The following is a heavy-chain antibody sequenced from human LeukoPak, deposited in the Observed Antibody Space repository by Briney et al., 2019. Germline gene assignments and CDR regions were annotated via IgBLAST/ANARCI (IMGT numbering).Heavy chain of an antibody. CDR1: AFTFSNYG. CDR3: AKVQDPWIQFWCFDY. J-gene: IGHJ4*02. V-gene: IGHV3-30*18. CDR2: ISHDGSYK. D-gene: IGHD5-18*01. Sequence: GGSLRLSCAASAFTFSNYGMHWVRQAPGKGLEWVALISHDGSYKNYADSVKGRFTISRDNSKNTLYLQMTNLRAEDTAVYYCAKVQDPWIQFWCFDYWGQGTLVTVSP.